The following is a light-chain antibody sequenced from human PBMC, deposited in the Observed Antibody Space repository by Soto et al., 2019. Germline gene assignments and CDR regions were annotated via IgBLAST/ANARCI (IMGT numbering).Light chain of an antibody. CDR2: GNS. CDR3: QSYDSSLSAWV. V-gene: IGLV1-40*01. CDR1: SSNIGAGYD. J-gene: IGLJ3*02. Sequence: QSVLTQPPSVSGAAGRRVTISCTGCSSNIGAGYDVHWYQQLPGTAPKLLIYGNSNRPSGVPDRFSGSKSGTSASLAITGLQAEDEGDYYCQSYDSSLSAWVFGGGTKLTV.